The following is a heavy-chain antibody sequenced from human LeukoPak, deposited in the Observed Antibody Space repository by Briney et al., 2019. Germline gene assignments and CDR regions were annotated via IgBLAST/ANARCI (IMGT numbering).Heavy chain of an antibody. CDR1: GFTFTSNT. V-gene: IGHV3-23*01. Sequence: GGSLRLSCEASGFTFTSNTMNWVRQAPGKGLEWVSGITGSGGATYYAKSVEGRFTISRDNSKNTLYLQMNSLRAEDTAVYYCAKVSGYSYGTFDYWGQGTLVTVSS. CDR3: AKVSGYSYGTFDY. J-gene: IGHJ4*02. CDR2: ITGSGGAT. D-gene: IGHD5-18*01.